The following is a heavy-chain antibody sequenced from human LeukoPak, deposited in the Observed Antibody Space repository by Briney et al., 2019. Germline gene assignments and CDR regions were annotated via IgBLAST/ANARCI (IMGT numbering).Heavy chain of an antibody. J-gene: IGHJ3*02. CDR3: ATGYSYGQDAFDI. CDR1: GYTLTELS. Sequence: ASVKVSCKVSGYTLTELSMHWVRQAPGKGLEWMGGFDPEDGETIYAQKFQGRVTMTEGTSTDTAYMELSSLRSEDTAVYYCATGYSYGQDAFDIWGQGTMVTVSS. D-gene: IGHD5-18*01. CDR2: FDPEDGET. V-gene: IGHV1-24*01.